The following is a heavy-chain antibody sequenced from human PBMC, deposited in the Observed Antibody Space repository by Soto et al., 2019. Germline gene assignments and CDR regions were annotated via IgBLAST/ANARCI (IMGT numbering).Heavy chain of an antibody. CDR1: GGSISSSNW. CDR2: IYHSGST. V-gene: IGHV4-4*02. CDR3: ARTSGIGYDFDS. J-gene: IGHJ4*02. Sequence: SETLSLTCAVSGGSISSSNWWSWVRQPPGKGLEWIGEIYHSGSTNYNPSLKSRLTISVDKSRNQFSLKLTSVTAADTAVYYCARTSGIGYDFDSWGQGTLVT. D-gene: IGHD2-2*01.